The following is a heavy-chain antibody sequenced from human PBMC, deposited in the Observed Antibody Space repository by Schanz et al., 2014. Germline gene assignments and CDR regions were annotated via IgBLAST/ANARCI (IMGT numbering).Heavy chain of an antibody. J-gene: IGHJ4*02. V-gene: IGHV3-48*03. CDR2: ISNSGYTI. Sequence: VQLVESGGGVVQRGGSLRLSCAASGFIFSNYGMHWVRQAPGKGLEWVSYISNSGYTIYYADSVKGRFTISRDNAKNTLYLQMNSLRAEDTAIYYCAKYRYSVFDFDYWGQGTLVTVSS. CDR3: AKYRYSVFDFDY. D-gene: IGHD3-16*02. CDR1: GFIFSNYG.